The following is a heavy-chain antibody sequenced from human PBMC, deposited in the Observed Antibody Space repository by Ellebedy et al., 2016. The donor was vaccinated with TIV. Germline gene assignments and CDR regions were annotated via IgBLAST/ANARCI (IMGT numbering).Heavy chain of an antibody. CDR2: IKQDGSET. CDR3: ARGTAMVTSWFDP. D-gene: IGHD5-18*01. V-gene: IGHV3-7*03. Sequence: GGSLRLSCAASEFAFNTYGMHWVRQASGKGLEWVANIKQDGSETNYVDSVKGRFTISRDNAKNSLYLQMNSLRAEDTAVYYCARGTAMVTSWFDPWGQGTLVTVSS. CDR1: EFAFNTYG. J-gene: IGHJ5*02.